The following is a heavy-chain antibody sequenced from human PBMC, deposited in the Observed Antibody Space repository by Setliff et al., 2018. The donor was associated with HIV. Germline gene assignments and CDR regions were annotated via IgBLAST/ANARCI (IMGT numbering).Heavy chain of an antibody. CDR1: GYSISSGYF. CDR3: ARAEQLALGDYYYMDV. J-gene: IGHJ6*03. V-gene: IGHV4-38-2*01. D-gene: IGHD6-6*01. CDR2: LYHSGTN. Sequence: ASETLSLTCAVSGYSISSGYFWGWIRQPPGKGLEWIGSLYHSGTNFYNPSLKSRVTISLDTSTNRFSLKLSSVTAADTAVYYCARAEQLALGDYYYMDVWGKGTTVTVSS.